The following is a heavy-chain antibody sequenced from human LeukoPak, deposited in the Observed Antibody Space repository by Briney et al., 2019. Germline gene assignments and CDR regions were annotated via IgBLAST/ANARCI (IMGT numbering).Heavy chain of an antibody. J-gene: IGHJ5*02. V-gene: IGHV3-20*04. Sequence: PGGSLRLSCAASGFTFDDYGMSWVRQAPGKGLEWVSGINWNGGSTGYADSVKGRFTISRDNAKNSLYLQMNSLRAEDTAVYYCARDFRGDSYYSYNWFDPWGQGTLVTVSS. D-gene: IGHD3-10*01. CDR2: INWNGGST. CDR1: GFTFDDYG. CDR3: ARDFRGDSYYSYNWFDP.